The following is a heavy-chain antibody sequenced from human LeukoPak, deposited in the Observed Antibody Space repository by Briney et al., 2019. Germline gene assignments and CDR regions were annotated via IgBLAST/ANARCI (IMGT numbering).Heavy chain of an antibody. J-gene: IGHJ4*02. D-gene: IGHD3-3*01. V-gene: IGHV4-4*07. Sequence: SETLSLTCTVSGGSISSYYWSWIRQPAGKGLEWIGRIYTSGSTNYNPSLKSRVTMSVDTSKNQFSLKLSSVTAADTAVYYCARGQYDFWSGYSDYWGQGTLVTVSS. CDR1: GGSISSYY. CDR3: ARGQYDFWSGYSDY. CDR2: IYTSGST.